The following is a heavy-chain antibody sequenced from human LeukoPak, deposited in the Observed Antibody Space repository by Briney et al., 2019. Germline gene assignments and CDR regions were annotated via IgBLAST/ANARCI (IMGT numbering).Heavy chain of an antibody. CDR2: ISGSGGST. CDR1: GFAFSSYE. CDR3: AIHPYYYGPYSDY. V-gene: IGHV3-23*01. J-gene: IGHJ4*02. D-gene: IGHD3-10*01. Sequence: GGSLRLSCAASGFAFSSYEMNWVRQAPGKGLEWVSAISGSGGSTYYADSVRGRFTISRDDFSNTLYLQMISLRAEDTAVYYCAIHPYYYGPYSDYWGQGTLVTVSS.